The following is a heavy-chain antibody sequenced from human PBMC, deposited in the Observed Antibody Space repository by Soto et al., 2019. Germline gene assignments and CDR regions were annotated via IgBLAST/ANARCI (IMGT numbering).Heavy chain of an antibody. Sequence: SETLSLTCAVYGGSFSGYYWSWIRQPPGKGLVWIWEINHSVSTNYNPSLKSRVTISVDTSKNQFSLKLSSVTAADTAVYYCAREVGYCSSTSCLPNWFDPWGQGTLVTVSS. CDR1: GGSFSGYY. CDR3: AREVGYCSSTSCLPNWFDP. CDR2: INHSVST. D-gene: IGHD2-2*01. J-gene: IGHJ5*02. V-gene: IGHV4-34*01.